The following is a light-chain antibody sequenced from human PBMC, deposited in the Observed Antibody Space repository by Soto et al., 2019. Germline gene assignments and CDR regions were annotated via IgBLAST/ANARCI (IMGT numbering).Light chain of an antibody. V-gene: IGLV2-14*01. CDR2: EGT. Sequence: QSALTQPASVSGSPGQSITISCTGSSGDVGGYNYVSWYQQHPGKAPKLIIYEGTNRPSGVSNRFSASKSGNTASLTISGLQAEDEAYYYCSSYTNTDALGVFGTGAQGTVL. CDR1: SGDVGGYNY. CDR3: SSYTNTDALGV. J-gene: IGLJ1*01.